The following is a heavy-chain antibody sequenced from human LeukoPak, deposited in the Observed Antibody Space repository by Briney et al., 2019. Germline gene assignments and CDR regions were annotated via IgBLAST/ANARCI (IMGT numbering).Heavy chain of an antibody. V-gene: IGHV1-8*01. J-gene: IGHJ4*02. D-gene: IGHD6-13*01. Sequence: ASVKVSCKASGYTFTSYDINWVRQATGQGLEWMGWMNPNSGSTGYAQKFQGRVTMTRNTSISTAYMELSSLRSEDTAVYYCARGEGSSWFLYYFDYWGQGTLVTVSS. CDR1: GYTFTSYD. CDR3: ARGEGSSWFLYYFDY. CDR2: MNPNSGST.